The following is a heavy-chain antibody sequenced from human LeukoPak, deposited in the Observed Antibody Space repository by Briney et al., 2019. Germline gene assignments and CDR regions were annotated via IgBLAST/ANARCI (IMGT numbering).Heavy chain of an antibody. J-gene: IGHJ4*02. CDR1: GFTFSGYG. CDR3: AKDPYYSDSSGYPDY. Sequence: PGRSLRLSCAASGFTFSGYGMHRVRQAPGKGLEWVAIISYNGSNKYYADSVKGRFTISRDNPKNTLYLQMNSLRAEDTAVYYCAKDPYYSDSSGYPDYWGQGTLVTVSS. D-gene: IGHD3-22*01. V-gene: IGHV3-30*18. CDR2: ISYNGSNK.